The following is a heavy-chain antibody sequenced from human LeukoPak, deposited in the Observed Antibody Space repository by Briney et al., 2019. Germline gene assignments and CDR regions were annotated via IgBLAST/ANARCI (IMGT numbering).Heavy chain of an antibody. V-gene: IGHV3-53*01. CDR2: IYSGGST. CDR1: GFTVSSNY. Sequence: PGGSLRLSCAASGFTVSSNYMSWVRQAPGKGLEWVSVIYSGGSTYYADSVKGRFTISRDNSKNTLYLQMNSLRAEDTAVYYCASFDYYDSSGYRSYWGQGTLVTVSS. D-gene: IGHD3-22*01. J-gene: IGHJ4*02. CDR3: ASFDYYDSSGYRSY.